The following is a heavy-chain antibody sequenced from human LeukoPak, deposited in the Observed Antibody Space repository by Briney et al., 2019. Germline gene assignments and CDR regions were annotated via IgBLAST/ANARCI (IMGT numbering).Heavy chain of an antibody. Sequence: GGSLRLSCTTSGFSFTNYCMTWVRQAPGKGLEWVADIRQDGRSNNYMASVKGRFTISRDNANNSLYLQMSSLRVEDTAVYYCARDTDCGGDCYAVHDAFDIWGQGTMVTVSS. V-gene: IGHV3-7*01. CDR1: GFSFTNYC. CDR2: IRQDGRSN. J-gene: IGHJ3*02. CDR3: ARDTDCGGDCYAVHDAFDI. D-gene: IGHD2-21*01.